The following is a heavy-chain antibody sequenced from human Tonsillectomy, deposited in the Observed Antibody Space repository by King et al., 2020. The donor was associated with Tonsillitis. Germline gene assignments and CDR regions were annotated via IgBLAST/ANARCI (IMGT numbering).Heavy chain of an antibody. J-gene: IGHJ4*02. Sequence: QLQESGPGLVKPSETLSLSCTVSGGSISGSTYYWGWIRQPPGKGLEWIGIISFSGSTYCNPSLKHRGTISAATSKNQFSLKLSPVTATDSAVYYFARLYDYVWGSYKYYFDYWGQGTLVTVSS. D-gene: IGHD3-16*01. CDR1: GGSISGSTYY. CDR3: ARLYDYVWGSYKYYFDY. CDR2: ISFSGST. V-gene: IGHV4-39*01.